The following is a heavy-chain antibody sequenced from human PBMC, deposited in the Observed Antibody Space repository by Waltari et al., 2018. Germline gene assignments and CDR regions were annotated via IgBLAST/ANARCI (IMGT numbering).Heavy chain of an antibody. CDR2: INHSGST. CDR3: ARGPMINAPGNWFDP. CDR1: GGSFSGYY. Sequence: QVQLQQWGAGLLKPSETLSLTCAVYGGSFSGYYWSWIRQPPGKGLEWIGEINHSGSTNYNPSLKSRVTISVDTSKNQVSLKLSSVTAADTAVYYCARGPMINAPGNWFDPWGQGTLVTVSA. D-gene: IGHD3-22*01. J-gene: IGHJ5*02. V-gene: IGHV4-34*01.